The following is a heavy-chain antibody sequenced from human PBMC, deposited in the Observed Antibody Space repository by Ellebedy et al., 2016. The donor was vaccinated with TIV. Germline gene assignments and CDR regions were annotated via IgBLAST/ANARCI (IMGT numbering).Heavy chain of an antibody. CDR2: ISGSGGST. D-gene: IGHD4-17*01. Sequence: GESLKISXAASGFTFSSYAMSWVRQAPGKGLEWVSAISGSGGSTYYADSVKGRFTISRDNSKNTLYLQMNSLRAEDTAVYYCAISYGDYVPYYFDYWGQGTLVTVSS. CDR1: GFTFSSYA. CDR3: AISYGDYVPYYFDY. V-gene: IGHV3-23*01. J-gene: IGHJ4*02.